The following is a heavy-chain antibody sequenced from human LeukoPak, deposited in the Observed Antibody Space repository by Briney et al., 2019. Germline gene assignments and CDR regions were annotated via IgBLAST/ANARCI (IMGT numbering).Heavy chain of an antibody. CDR2: ISYDGSNK. Sequence: GGSLRLSCAASGFTFSSYGMHWVRQAPGKGLEWVAVISYDGSNKYYADSVKGRFTISRDNSKNTLYLQMNSLRAEDTAVYYCAKDVPTGDSSMDVWGQGTTVTVSS. J-gene: IGHJ6*02. CDR1: GFTFSSYG. CDR3: AKDVPTGDSSMDV. D-gene: IGHD7-27*01. V-gene: IGHV3-30*18.